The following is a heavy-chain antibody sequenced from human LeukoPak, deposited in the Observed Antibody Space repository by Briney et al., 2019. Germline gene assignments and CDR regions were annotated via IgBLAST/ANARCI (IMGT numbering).Heavy chain of an antibody. J-gene: IGHJ4*02. CDR3: ARGRDSGTYYKSFDY. CDR1: GFTFSSYG. D-gene: IGHD1-26*01. CDR2: IKQDGTET. Sequence: SGGSLRLSCAASGFTFSSYGLHWVRKAPGKGRGWVGNIKQDGTETFYVDSVEGRLTISRDNAKNSLYLEMNSPRAEDTAMYYCARGRDSGTYYKSFDYWGQGTLVTVS. V-gene: IGHV3-7*01.